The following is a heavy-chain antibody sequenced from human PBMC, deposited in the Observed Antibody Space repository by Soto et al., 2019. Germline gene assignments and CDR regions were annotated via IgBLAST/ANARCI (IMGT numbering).Heavy chain of an antibody. V-gene: IGHV4-4*02. CDR2: IYHSGSP. Sequence: PSETLSLTCAVSGVSISSSNWWRLVRQPPGKEQEGIGEIYHSGSPNYNPSLKSRVTISVDKSKNQFSLKLSSVTAADTAVYYCARDLITMVRGVIGSSYYYYGMDVWGQGTTVT. J-gene: IGHJ6*02. CDR1: GVSISSSNW. CDR3: ARDLITMVRGVIGSSYYYYGMDV. D-gene: IGHD3-10*01.